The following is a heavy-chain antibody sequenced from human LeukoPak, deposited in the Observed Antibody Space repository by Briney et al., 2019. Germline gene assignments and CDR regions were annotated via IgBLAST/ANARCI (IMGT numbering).Heavy chain of an antibody. CDR3: ARLSPPRTSWIQLWSAYFDY. D-gene: IGHD5-18*01. Sequence: PSETLSFTCTVSGGSISSSSYYWGWIRQPPGKGLEWVGSIYYSGSTYYNPSLKSRVTISVDTSKNQFSLKLSSVTAADTAVYYCARLSPPRTSWIQLWSAYFDYWGQGTLVTVSS. V-gene: IGHV4-39*01. J-gene: IGHJ4*02. CDR2: IYYSGST. CDR1: GGSISSSSYY.